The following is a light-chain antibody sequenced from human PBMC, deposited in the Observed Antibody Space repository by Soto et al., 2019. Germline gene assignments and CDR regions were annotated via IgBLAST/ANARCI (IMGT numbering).Light chain of an antibody. V-gene: IGKV3-20*01. Sequence: EIVLTQSPGTLSLSPGERATLSCRASQSVSSSFLAWYQQKPGQAPRLLIYGASSRATGIPDRFSGSGSGTDFTLTISRLEPEDFAVYYCQQYDSSPSPFGPGTKVDIQ. CDR3: QQYDSSPSP. CDR1: QSVSSSF. CDR2: GAS. J-gene: IGKJ3*01.